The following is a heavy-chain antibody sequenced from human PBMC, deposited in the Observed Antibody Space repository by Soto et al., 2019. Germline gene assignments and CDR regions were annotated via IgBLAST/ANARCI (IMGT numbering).Heavy chain of an antibody. V-gene: IGHV1-69*08. J-gene: IGHJ6*02. Sequence: QVQMAQSGAEVKKPGSSVKVSCKASGGTFRRYSITWVRQAPGHGLEWIGRITPIFGIASYAQKFQGRVTITADESTSTAYMELSSLRSDDTAVYYCAREDRDRETGLVPAAIDGMDVWGQGTTVTVSS. CDR2: ITPIFGIA. CDR3: AREDRDRETGLVPAAIDGMDV. D-gene: IGHD2-2*01. CDR1: GGTFRRYS.